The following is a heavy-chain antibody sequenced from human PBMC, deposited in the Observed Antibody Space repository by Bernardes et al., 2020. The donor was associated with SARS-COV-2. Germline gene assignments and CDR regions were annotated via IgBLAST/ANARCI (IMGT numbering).Heavy chain of an antibody. V-gene: IGHV3-30-3*01. CDR1: GFTFSSYA. CDR3: ARGPGVCLDY. CDR2: ISYDGSNK. D-gene: IGHD2-8*01. Sequence: GGSLRLSCAASGFTFSSYAMHWVRQAPGKGLEWVAVISYDGSNKYYADSVKGRFTISRDNSKNTLYLQMNSLRAEDTAVYYCARGPGVCLDYWGQGTLVTVSS. J-gene: IGHJ4*02.